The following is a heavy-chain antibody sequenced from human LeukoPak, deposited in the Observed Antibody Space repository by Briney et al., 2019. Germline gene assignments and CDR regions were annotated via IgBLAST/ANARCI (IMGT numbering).Heavy chain of an antibody. V-gene: IGHV1-2*02. CDR1: GYTFTGYC. J-gene: IGHJ4*02. Sequence: ASVKVSCKASGYTFTGYCMHWVRQAPGQGLEWMGWINPNSGGTNYAQKFQGRVTMTRDTSISTAYMELSRLRSDDTAVYYCAGDLVYSGYETFDYWGQGTLVTVSS. CDR2: INPNSGGT. CDR3: AGDLVYSGYETFDY. D-gene: IGHD5-12*01.